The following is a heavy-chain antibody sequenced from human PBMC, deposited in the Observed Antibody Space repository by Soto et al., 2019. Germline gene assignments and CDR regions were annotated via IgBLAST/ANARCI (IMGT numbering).Heavy chain of an antibody. CDR1: GYSFTNYG. D-gene: IGHD6-19*01. V-gene: IGHV1-18*01. J-gene: IGHJ6*03. CDR3: ARDRGVAPPVAGNTHYYYYMDV. Sequence: QDQLVQSGVEVKKPGASVKVSCKASGYSFTNYGITWVRQAPGQGFEWMGWISAYNGNTNYAQKFQGRGTRTTDASTSTAYLELRSLRSDDTAVYYCARDRGVAPPVAGNTHYYYYMDVWGKGTTVTVSS. CDR2: ISAYNGNT.